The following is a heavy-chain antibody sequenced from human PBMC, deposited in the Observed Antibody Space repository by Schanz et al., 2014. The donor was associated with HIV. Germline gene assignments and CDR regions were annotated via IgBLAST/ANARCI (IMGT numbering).Heavy chain of an antibody. Sequence: QVQLVQSGAEVKKPGASVRVSCEASGYTFTTYDINWVRQATGQGLEWMGWMNPNSGNTGYAQKFQGRVTINADQSTTTVYMYLSSLRSDDTAVYYCARSRYGDHPYYFDLWGQGTPVAVS. D-gene: IGHD2-21*02. CDR3: ARSRYGDHPYYFDL. J-gene: IGHJ4*02. CDR1: GYTFTTYD. CDR2: MNPNSGNT. V-gene: IGHV1-8*01.